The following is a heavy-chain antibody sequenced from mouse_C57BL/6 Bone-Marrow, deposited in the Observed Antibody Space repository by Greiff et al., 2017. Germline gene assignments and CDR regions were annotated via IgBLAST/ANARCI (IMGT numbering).Heavy chain of an antibody. V-gene: IGHV1-56*01. D-gene: IGHD2-1*01. Sequence: QVQLQQSGPELVRPGASVKISCKAPGYTFTSHWMQWVRQRPGQGLEWIGEIFPGSGSTYYNEKFKGKATLTVATSSSTAYMQLSSLTSTDSAVYFCALYYCNYLAWFAYWGQGTLVTVSA. J-gene: IGHJ3*01. CDR2: IFPGSGST. CDR1: GYTFTSHW. CDR3: ALYYCNYLAWFAY.